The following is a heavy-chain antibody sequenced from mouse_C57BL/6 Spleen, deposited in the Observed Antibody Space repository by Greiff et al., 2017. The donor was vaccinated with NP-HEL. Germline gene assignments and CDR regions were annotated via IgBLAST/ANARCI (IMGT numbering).Heavy chain of an antibody. V-gene: IGHV5-9-1*02. CDR3: TRGGNWYFDV. Sequence: EVMLVESGEGLVKPGGSLKLSCAASGFTFSSYAMSWVRQTPEKRLEWVAYISSGGDYIYYADTVEGRFTISRDNARNTLYLQMSSLKSEDTAMYYCTRGGNWYFDVWGTGTTVTVSS. J-gene: IGHJ1*03. CDR1: GFTFSSYA. CDR2: ISSGGDYI.